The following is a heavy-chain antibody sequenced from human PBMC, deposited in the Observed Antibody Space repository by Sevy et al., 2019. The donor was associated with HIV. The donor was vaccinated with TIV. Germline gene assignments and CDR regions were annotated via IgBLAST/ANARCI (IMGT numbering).Heavy chain of an antibody. D-gene: IGHD3-22*01. CDR3: AKGNSGSFDY. CDR1: GFSFSTYW. V-gene: IGHV3-7*01. J-gene: IGHJ4*02. Sequence: GGSLRLSCAASGFSFSTYWMHWVRQAPGKGLEWVANIKQDEREKYYVASVKGRVTISRDNAKNSVYLEMNSLRPEDTAIYYCAKGNSGSFDYWGQGTLVTVSS. CDR2: IKQDEREK.